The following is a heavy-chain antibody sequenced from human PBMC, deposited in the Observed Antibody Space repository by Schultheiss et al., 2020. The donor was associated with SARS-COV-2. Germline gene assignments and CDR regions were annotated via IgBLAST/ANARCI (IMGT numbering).Heavy chain of an antibody. CDR2: ISYDGSNK. V-gene: IGHV3-30*12. Sequence: GGSLRLSCAASGFTFSRYGMHWVRQPPGKGLEWVAVISYDGSNKYYADSVKGRFTISRDNAKNTLYLQMNSLRAEDTAVYYCARPYGGNPGLGYWGQGTLVTVSS. J-gene: IGHJ4*02. CDR3: ARPYGGNPGLGY. CDR1: GFTFSRYG. D-gene: IGHD4-23*01.